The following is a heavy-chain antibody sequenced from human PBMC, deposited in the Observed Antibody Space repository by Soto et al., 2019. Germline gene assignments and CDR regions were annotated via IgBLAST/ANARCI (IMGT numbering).Heavy chain of an antibody. D-gene: IGHD3-10*01. CDR2: ISYDGSNK. J-gene: IGHJ4*02. CDR3: AKGFPIWSPNYYFDY. V-gene: IGHV3-30*18. Sequence: QVQLVESGGGVVQPGRSLRLSCAASGFTFSSYGMHWVRQAPGKGLEWVAVISYDGSNKYYADSVKGRFTISRDNSKNTLYLQMNSLRAEDTAVYYCAKGFPIWSPNYYFDYWGQGTLVTVSS. CDR1: GFTFSSYG.